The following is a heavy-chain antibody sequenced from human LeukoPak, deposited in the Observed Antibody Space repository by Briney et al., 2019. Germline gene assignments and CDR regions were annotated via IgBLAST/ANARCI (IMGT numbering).Heavy chain of an antibody. J-gene: IGHJ4*02. Sequence: GGSLRLSCAASGFTVSRSSMYWVRQAPGKGLVWVSRINSDGSSISYADSVKGRFTISRDNAKKTLYLQMNSLRAEDTAVYYCARSIASDYLDYWCQGTLVTVSS. CDR2: INSDGSSI. D-gene: IGHD2-2*01. V-gene: IGHV3-74*01. CDR3: ARSIASDYLDY. CDR1: GFTVSRSS.